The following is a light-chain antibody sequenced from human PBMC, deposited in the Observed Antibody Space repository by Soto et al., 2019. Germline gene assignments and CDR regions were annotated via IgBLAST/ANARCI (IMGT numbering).Light chain of an antibody. CDR1: ALPKQY. J-gene: IGLJ3*02. Sequence: SYELTQPPSVSVSPGQTARITCSGDALPKQYAYWYQQKPVQAPVVVIYKDSERSSGIPERFSGSSSGTTVTLTISGVQAEDEADYYCQSAERVFGGGTKLTVL. CDR2: KDS. V-gene: IGLV3-25*03. CDR3: QSAERV.